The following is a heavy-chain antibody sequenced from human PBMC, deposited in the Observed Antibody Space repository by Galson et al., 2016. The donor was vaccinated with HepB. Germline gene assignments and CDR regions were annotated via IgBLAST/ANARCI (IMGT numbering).Heavy chain of an antibody. J-gene: IGHJ4*02. D-gene: IGHD6-13*01. V-gene: IGHV4-4*02. Sequence: SETLSLTCAVSGGSLSTNTWWSWVRQPPGKGLEWIGQIHHTGLSYFNPSLKSRVTMSVDKSSNQVSLKLSSVTAADTAVYYCAREAPADYFDYWGRGTLSPSP. CDR1: GGSLSTNTW. CDR2: IHHTGLS. CDR3: AREAPADYFDY.